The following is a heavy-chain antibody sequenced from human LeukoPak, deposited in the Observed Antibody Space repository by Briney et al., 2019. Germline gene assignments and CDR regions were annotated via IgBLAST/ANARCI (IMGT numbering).Heavy chain of an antibody. CDR1: GFTFSNYA. CDR2: ISGSGGST. D-gene: IGHD1-1*01. J-gene: IGHJ4*02. CDR3: ARDKRGTFDY. Sequence: AGGSLRLSCAASGFTFSNYAMSWVRQAPGKGLEWVSAISGSGGSTYYADSVKGRFTISRDNPKNTLYLQMNSLRAEDTAVYYCARDKRGTFDYWGQGTLVTVSS. V-gene: IGHV3-23*01.